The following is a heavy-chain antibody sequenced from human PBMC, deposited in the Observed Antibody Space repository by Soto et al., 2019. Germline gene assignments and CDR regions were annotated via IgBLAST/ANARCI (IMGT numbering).Heavy chain of an antibody. CDR3: ARDQDSSGWSGWFDP. CDR2: IYYIGST. Sequence: SETLSLTCTVSGGSISSYYWSWIRQPPGKGLEWIGYIYYIGSTNYNPSLKSRVTISVDTSKTHFSLKLSSVTAADTAVYYCARDQDSSGWSGWFDPWGQGTLVTVSS. J-gene: IGHJ5*02. D-gene: IGHD6-19*01. CDR1: GGSISSYY. V-gene: IGHV4-59*01.